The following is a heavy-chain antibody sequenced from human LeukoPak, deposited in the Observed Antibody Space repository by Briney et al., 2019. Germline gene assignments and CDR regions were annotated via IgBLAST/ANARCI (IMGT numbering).Heavy chain of an antibody. D-gene: IGHD3-3*01. V-gene: IGHV4-59*01. Sequence: PSETLSLTCIVSGASISSYYWSWIRQPPGRGLEWIGYIYYSGNTNNNPSLKSRVTIPVDASKNQFALTLRSLTAADTAVYYCARDFWSGSVGFDPWGQGTLVSVSS. J-gene: IGHJ5*02. CDR1: GASISSYY. CDR3: ARDFWSGSVGFDP. CDR2: IYYSGNT.